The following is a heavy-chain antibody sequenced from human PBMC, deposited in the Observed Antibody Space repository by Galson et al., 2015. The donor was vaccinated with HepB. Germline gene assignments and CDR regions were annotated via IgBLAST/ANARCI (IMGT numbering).Heavy chain of an antibody. CDR2: ISSSSIYT. D-gene: IGHD6-13*01. J-gene: IGHJ4*02. CDR3: AKGERGIGLGY. CDR1: GFTFSDYY. Sequence: SLRLSCAASGFTFSDYYMSWIRQAPGKGLEWISYISSSSIYTNYADSVKGRFTISRDNARNSLYLQMNSLRAEDTAVYYCAKGERGIGLGYWGQGILVTVTS. V-gene: IGHV3-11*06.